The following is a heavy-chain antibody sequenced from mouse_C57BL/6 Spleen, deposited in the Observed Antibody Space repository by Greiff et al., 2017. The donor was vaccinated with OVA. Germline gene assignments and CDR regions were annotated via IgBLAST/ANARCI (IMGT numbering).Heavy chain of an antibody. CDR2: INPRTGGT. V-gene: IGHV1-42*01. D-gene: IGHD1-1*01. CDR1: GYSFTGSY. J-gene: IGHJ2*01. CDR3: ARSGSSSDY. Sequence: EVQLQQSGPELVKPGASVKISCKASGYSFTGSYMNGLRQSPEKGLDGFGKINPRTGGTTYNQKFKAKATLTVDKSSSTAYMQLKSLTSEDSAVYYCARSGSSSDYWGQGTTLTVSS.